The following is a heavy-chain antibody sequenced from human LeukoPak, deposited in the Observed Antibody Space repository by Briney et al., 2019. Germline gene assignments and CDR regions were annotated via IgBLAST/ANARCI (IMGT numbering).Heavy chain of an antibody. V-gene: IGHV4-39*01. CDR1: GGSISSSGYY. Sequence: SETLSLTCTVSGGSISSSGYYWGWIRQPPGKGLEWMGSVYYSGSTYYNPSLKSRVTISVDTSKNQFSLKLSSVTAADTAVYYCARLPGTNWMGEYYFDYWGQGTLVTVSS. CDR2: VYYSGST. D-gene: IGHD1-20*01. J-gene: IGHJ4*02. CDR3: ARLPGTNWMGEYYFDY.